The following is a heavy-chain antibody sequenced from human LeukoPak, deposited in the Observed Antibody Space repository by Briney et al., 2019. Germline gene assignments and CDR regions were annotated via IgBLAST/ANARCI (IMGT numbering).Heavy chain of an antibody. D-gene: IGHD3-10*01. J-gene: IGHJ4*02. CDR3: AKALYGSGSYYNSPFDY. CDR1: GFTFSSYA. V-gene: IGHV3-23*01. CDR2: ISGSGGST. Sequence: GGSLRLSCAASGFTFSSYAMSWVRQAPGKGLEWVSAISGSGGSTYYADSVKGRCTISRDNSKNTLYLQMNSLRAEDTAVYYCAKALYGSGSYYNSPFDYWGQGTLVTVSS.